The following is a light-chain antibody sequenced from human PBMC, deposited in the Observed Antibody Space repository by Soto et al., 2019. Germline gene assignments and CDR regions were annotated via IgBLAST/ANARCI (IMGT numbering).Light chain of an antibody. CDR1: SSDVGGYNY. V-gene: IGLV2-14*01. CDR3: SSYSTSYFYF. CDR2: EVS. J-gene: IGLJ1*01. Sequence: QSVLTQPASVSGSPGQSITISCTGTSSDVGGYNYVSWYQQHPGKAPKLMIYEVSNRPSGVSNRFSGSKSGNTASLTISGLQAEDEADYYCSSYSTSYFYFFGSGTKVTGL.